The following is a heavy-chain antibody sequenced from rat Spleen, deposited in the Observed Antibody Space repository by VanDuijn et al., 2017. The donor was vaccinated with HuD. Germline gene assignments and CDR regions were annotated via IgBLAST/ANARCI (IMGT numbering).Heavy chain of an antibody. CDR3: ARYGPKDWYFDF. J-gene: IGHJ1*01. V-gene: IGHV5-22*01. CDR1: GFTFSRYW. D-gene: IGHD4-1*01. Sequence: EVQLVESGGGLVQPGRSLKLSCVASGFTFSRYWMYWVRQAPKKGLEWVAYISYDGGSTYYRDSVKGRFTISRDIAKSTLYLQMNSLRSEDTATYYCARYGPKDWYFDFWGPGTMVTVSS. CDR2: ISYDGGST.